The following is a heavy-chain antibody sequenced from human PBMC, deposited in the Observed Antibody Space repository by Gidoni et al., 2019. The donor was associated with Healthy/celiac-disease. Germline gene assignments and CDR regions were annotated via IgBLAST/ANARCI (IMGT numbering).Heavy chain of an antibody. CDR3: AKVREGIVGATTYLDY. Sequence: QVQLVESGGGVVQPGGSLRLSCTASGFTSSSYGMHWVRQAPGKGLGWVAVISYDGSNKYYADSVKGRFTISRDNSKNTLYLQMNSLRAEDTAVYYCAKVREGIVGATTYLDYWGQGTLVTVSS. CDR2: ISYDGSNK. J-gene: IGHJ4*02. D-gene: IGHD1-26*01. CDR1: GFTSSSYG. V-gene: IGHV3-30*18.